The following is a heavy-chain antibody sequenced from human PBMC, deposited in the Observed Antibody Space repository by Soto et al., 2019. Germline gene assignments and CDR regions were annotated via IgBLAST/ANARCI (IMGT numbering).Heavy chain of an antibody. CDR2: ISYSGST. CDR1: GGSISSGNYY. J-gene: IGHJ6*02. CDR3: ARHLAGSRSYVYNGMDV. Sequence: PSETLSLTCTVSGGSISSGNYYWSWIRQPPGKGLEWIGFISYSGSTYYSTSLKSRVTISVDTSKSQFSLNLGFVTAADTAVYYCARHLAGSRSYVYNGMDVWGQGTTVTVSS. V-gene: IGHV4-30-4*01. D-gene: IGHD3-10*01.